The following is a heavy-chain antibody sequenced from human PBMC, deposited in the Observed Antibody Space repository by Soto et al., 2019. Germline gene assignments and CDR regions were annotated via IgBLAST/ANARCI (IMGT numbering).Heavy chain of an antibody. CDR2: ISAYNGKT. Sequence: ASVKASSKAPGYTFTRQGISWVRQAPGQGLEWMGWISAYNGKTAYAQQLQGRVTMTTDTSTSTAYMELSSLRSEDTAVYYCASPIITRQKIVDWFDPWGQGTLVTVSS. J-gene: IGHJ5*02. CDR3: ASPIITRQKIVDWFDP. V-gene: IGHV1-18*01. CDR1: GYTFTRQG. D-gene: IGHD3-10*01.